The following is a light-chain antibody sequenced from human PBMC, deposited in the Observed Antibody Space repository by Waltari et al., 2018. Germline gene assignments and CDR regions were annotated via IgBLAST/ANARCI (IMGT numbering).Light chain of an antibody. V-gene: IGLV2-23*01. CDR2: EDS. CDR3: CSYAGDSSVI. Sequence: QSALTQPASVSGSPGQSITISCTGTSSDVGTYTFVSWYQHHPGKAPKLLIYEDSKRPSGVSSAFSGSKSGNTASLTISRLQTEDEAYYYCCSYAGDSSVIFGGGTRLTV. CDR1: SSDVGTYTF. J-gene: IGLJ2*01.